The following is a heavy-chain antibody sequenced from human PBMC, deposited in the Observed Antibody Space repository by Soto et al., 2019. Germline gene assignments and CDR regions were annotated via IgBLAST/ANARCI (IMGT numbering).Heavy chain of an antibody. V-gene: IGHV1-69*13. J-gene: IGHJ4*02. CDR2: IIPIFGTA. Sequence: SVKVSCKASGGTFSSYAISWVRQAPGQGLEWMGGIIPIFGTANYAQKFQGRVTITADESTSTAYMELSSLRSEDTAVYYCALVLLCFGELLSPPNYWGQGTLVTVSS. CDR1: GGTFSSYA. CDR3: ALVLLCFGELLSPPNY. D-gene: IGHD3-10*01.